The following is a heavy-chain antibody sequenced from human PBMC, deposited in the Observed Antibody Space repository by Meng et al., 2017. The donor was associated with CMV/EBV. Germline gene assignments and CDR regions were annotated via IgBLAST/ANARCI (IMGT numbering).Heavy chain of an antibody. V-gene: IGHV3-7*01. D-gene: IGHD3-3*01. Sequence: GESLKISCAASGFTFSSYWMSWVRQAPGKGLEWVANIKQDGSEKYYVDSVKGRFTISRDNAKNSLYLQMNSLRAEDTAVYYCARGSWDYDFWSGQNGDYWGQGTLVTVSS. CDR2: IKQDGSEK. CDR1: GFTFSSYW. CDR3: ARGSWDYDFWSGQNGDY. J-gene: IGHJ4*02.